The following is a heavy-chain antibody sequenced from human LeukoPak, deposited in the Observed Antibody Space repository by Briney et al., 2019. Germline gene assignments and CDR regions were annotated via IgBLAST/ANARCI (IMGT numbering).Heavy chain of an antibody. D-gene: IGHD2-21*02. CDR2: INPDGRDT. Sequence: GGSLRLSCVVSGFTFNRCWMNWVRQAPGKGLEWVAHINPDGRDTYYVDSVKGRFTISRDNAQNSMYLQMNSLRVENTAVYYCTSWGDTTAEYFQRWGQGTLVTVSS. V-gene: IGHV3-7*01. CDR1: GFTFNRCW. J-gene: IGHJ1*01. CDR3: TSWGDTTAEYFQR.